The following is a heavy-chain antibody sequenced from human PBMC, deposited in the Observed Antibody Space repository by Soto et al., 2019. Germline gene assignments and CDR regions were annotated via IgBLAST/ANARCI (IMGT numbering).Heavy chain of an antibody. J-gene: IGHJ2*01. Sequence: QVKLQQWGAGLLKPSETLSHTCAVYGGSFSGYYWSWIRQHPGKGLEWIGEINHSGSTNYNPSLKSRVNISVDTAKNQFSLKLSSVTAADTAVYYCARATLTGSYWYFDLWGRGTLVTVSS. V-gene: IGHV4-34*01. CDR2: INHSGST. CDR3: ARATLTGSYWYFDL. D-gene: IGHD3-9*01. CDR1: GGSFSGYY.